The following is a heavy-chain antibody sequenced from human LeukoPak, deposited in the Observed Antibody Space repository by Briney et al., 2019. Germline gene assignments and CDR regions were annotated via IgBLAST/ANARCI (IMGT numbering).Heavy chain of an antibody. V-gene: IGHV4-39*01. CDR3: ARESRGTYTIDY. J-gene: IGHJ4*02. D-gene: IGHD1-26*01. CDR1: GGSISSNSYY. Sequence: SETLSLTCTVSGGSISSNSYYWGWIRQPPGKGLEWIGSTFHSGSTYYNPSLKSRVTISVDTSKNQFSLRLSSVTAEDTAVYFRARESRGTYTIDYWGQGTLVTVSS. CDR2: TFHSGST.